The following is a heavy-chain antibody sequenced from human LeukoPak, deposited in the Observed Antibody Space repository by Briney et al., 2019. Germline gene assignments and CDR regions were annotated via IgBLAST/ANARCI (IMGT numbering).Heavy chain of an antibody. CDR3: ARGTEEIGGNSGRYYYYYMDV. J-gene: IGHJ6*03. Sequence: GASVKVSCKASGYTFTSYDINWVRQATGQGLEWMGWMNPNSGNTGYAQKFQGRVTMTRNTSISTAYMELSSLRSKDTAVYYCARGTEEIGGNSGRYYYYYMDVWGKGTTVTISS. CDR1: GYTFTSYD. CDR2: MNPNSGNT. V-gene: IGHV1-8*01. D-gene: IGHD4-23*01.